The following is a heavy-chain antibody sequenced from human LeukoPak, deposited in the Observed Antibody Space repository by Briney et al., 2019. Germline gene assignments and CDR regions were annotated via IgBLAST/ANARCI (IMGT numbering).Heavy chain of an antibody. J-gene: IGHJ5*02. D-gene: IGHD3-10*01. CDR1: GFTFGDYA. CDR3: AKRATRGPAGDLITMVRGVPRGGWFDP. CDR2: ISGSGGST. Sequence: GGSLRLSCTASGFTFGDYAMSWVRQAPGKGLEWVSAISGSGGSTYYADSVKGRFTISRDNSKNTLYLQMNSLRAEDTAVYYCAKRATRGPAGDLITMVRGVPRGGWFDPWGQGTLVTVSS. V-gene: IGHV3-23*01.